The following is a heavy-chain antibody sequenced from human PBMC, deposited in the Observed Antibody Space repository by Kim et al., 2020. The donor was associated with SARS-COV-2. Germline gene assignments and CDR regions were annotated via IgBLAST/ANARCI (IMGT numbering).Heavy chain of an antibody. J-gene: IGHJ4*02. CDR3: AREGPGIAVAGMSLDY. Sequence: KFQGRGTITADESTSTAYMELSSLRSEDTAVYYCAREGPGIAVAGMSLDYWGQGTLVTVSS. D-gene: IGHD6-19*01. V-gene: IGHV1-69*01.